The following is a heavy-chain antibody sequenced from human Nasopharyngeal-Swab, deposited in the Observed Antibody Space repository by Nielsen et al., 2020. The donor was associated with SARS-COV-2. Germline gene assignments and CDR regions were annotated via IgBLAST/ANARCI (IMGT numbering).Heavy chain of an antibody. CDR2: ISSSSSYT. CDR3: ARGGYSYGYHGMDV. CDR1: PVTFIDYY. Sequence: LSCAASPVTFIDYYMRWLRPASGKGLEWVSYISSSSSYTNYADSVKGRFTISRDNAKNSLYLQMNSLRAEDTAVYYCARGGYSYGYHGMDVWGQGTTVTVSS. D-gene: IGHD5-18*01. V-gene: IGHV3-11*03. J-gene: IGHJ6*02.